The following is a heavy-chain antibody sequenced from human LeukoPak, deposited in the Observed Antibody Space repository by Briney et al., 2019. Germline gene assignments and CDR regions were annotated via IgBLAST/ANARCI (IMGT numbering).Heavy chain of an antibody. CDR3: ARRYYDSSGYSRHFDY. V-gene: IGHV5-51*01. J-gene: IGHJ4*02. CDR2: IYPGDSDT. Sequence: GESLKISCKGSGYSFDSYWIGWVRQMPGKGLEWMGLIYPGDSDTRYSPSFQGQVTISADKSISTAYLQWSSLKTSDTAMYFCARRYYDSSGYSRHFDYWGQGTLVTVSS. CDR1: GYSFDSYW. D-gene: IGHD3-22*01.